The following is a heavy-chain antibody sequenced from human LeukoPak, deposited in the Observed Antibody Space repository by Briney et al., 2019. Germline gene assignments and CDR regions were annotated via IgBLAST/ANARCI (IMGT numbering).Heavy chain of an antibody. J-gene: IGHJ4*02. CDR2: IYASGST. Sequence: SETLSLTCTVSGGSLSSGSDYWSWIRQSAGKGLEWIGRIYASGSTNYNPSLKSRVTISVDTSKNQFSLKLSSVTAADTAVYYCARGLSRGFDNWGQGTLVTVSS. V-gene: IGHV4-61*02. CDR3: ARGLSRGFDN. CDR1: GGSLSSGSDY.